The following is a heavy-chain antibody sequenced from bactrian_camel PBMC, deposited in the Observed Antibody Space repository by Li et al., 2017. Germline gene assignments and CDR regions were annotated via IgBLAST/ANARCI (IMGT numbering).Heavy chain of an antibody. J-gene: IGHJ6*01. CDR2: ICTGGGST. D-gene: IGHD3*01. V-gene: IGHV3S1*01. CDR1: GLPSSYYT. CDR3: AADFAEYRYCDGKSAADFGY. Sequence: HVQLVESGGGSVQAGGSLRLSCAVTGLPSSYYTVTWFRQAPGKEREGVAVICTGGGSTYYADSVKGRFTIYKGDDILYLQMNSLQSEDTAMYSCAADFAEYRYCDGKSAADFGYRGQGTQVTVS.